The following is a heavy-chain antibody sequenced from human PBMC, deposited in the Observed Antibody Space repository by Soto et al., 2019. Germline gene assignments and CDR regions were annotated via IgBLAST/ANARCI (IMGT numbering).Heavy chain of an antibody. CDR2: ISAYNGNT. Sequence: ASVKVSFKASCYTFTSYGISWVRQAPGQGLEWMGWISAYNGNTNYAQKLQGRVTMTTDTSTSTAYMELRSLRSDDTAVYYCAREGAFLLEISLDYWGQGTLVTVSS. D-gene: IGHD3-10*01. J-gene: IGHJ4*02. CDR1: CYTFTSYG. V-gene: IGHV1-18*01. CDR3: AREGAFLLEISLDY.